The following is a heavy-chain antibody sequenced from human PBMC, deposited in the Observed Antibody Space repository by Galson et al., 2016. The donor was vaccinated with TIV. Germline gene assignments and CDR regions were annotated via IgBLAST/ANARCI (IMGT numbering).Heavy chain of an antibody. CDR2: INPNSGGT. CDR1: GYTFTDYY. J-gene: IGHJ4*02. D-gene: IGHD2-8*02. V-gene: IGHV1-2*02. CDR3: ARDDGSTGGSNF. Sequence: SVKVSCKASGYTFTDYYVHWVRQAPGQGLEWMGWINPNSGGTIYAQKFQGRVTMTRDTSISTAFMEVKKLRYDDTALYFCARDDGSTGGSNFWGQGTLVTVSS.